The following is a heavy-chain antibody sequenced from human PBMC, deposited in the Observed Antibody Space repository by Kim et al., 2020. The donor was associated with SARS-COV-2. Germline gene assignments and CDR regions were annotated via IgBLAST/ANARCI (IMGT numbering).Heavy chain of an antibody. V-gene: IGHV4-39*07. CDR3: ARDPYSGSYYVGFDY. D-gene: IGHD1-26*01. CDR2: IYYSGST. CDR1: GGSISSSSYY. Sequence: SETLSLTCTVSGGSISSSSYYWGWIRQPPGKGLEWIGSIYYSGSTYYNPSLKGRVTISVDTSKNQFSLKLSSVTAADTAVYYCARDPYSGSYYVGFDYWGQGTLVTVSS. J-gene: IGHJ4*02.